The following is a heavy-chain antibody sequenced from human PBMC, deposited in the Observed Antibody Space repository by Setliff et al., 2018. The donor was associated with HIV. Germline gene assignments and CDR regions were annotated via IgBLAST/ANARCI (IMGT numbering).Heavy chain of an antibody. V-gene: IGHV3-23*01. Sequence: GGSLRLSCVASGFTFSTYAINWVRLAPGKGLEWVSSISGSGYPYYADSVKGRFTISRDNSKNTLNLQMNSLRAEDTAVYYCASGYSSSSPRRDYWGQGTLVTVSS. CDR1: GFTFSTYA. D-gene: IGHD6-6*01. CDR3: ASGYSSSSPRRDY. J-gene: IGHJ4*02. CDR2: ISGSGYP.